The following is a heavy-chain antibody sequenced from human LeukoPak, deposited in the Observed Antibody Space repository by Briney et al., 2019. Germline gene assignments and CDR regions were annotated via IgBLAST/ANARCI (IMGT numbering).Heavy chain of an antibody. V-gene: IGHV3-48*03. J-gene: IGHJ4*02. Sequence: GGSLRLSCEDSGFTFRSYEMNWVRQAPGKGLEWIAYLSSSGSAFSYADSVKGRFTLSRDNTNNSLYLQMNSLRAADTAVYYCAREGDWWKPFDYWGQGTLVTVSS. CDR2: LSSSGSAF. CDR1: GFTFRSYE. D-gene: IGHD2-8*02. CDR3: AREGDWWKPFDY.